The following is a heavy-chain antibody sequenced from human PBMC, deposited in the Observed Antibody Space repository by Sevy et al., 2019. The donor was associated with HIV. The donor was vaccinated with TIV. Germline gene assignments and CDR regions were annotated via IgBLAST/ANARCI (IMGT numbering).Heavy chain of an antibody. Sequence: GGSLRLSCTASGLTFGDYAMSWFRQAPGKGLEWVGFIRSKAYGGTTEYAASVKGRFTISRDDSKSIAYLQMNSLKTEDTAVYYCTRDSSQLWRYESAFDIWGQGTMVTVSS. CDR1: GLTFGDYA. D-gene: IGHD2-2*01. CDR2: IRSKAYGGTT. J-gene: IGHJ3*02. CDR3: TRDSSQLWRYESAFDI. V-gene: IGHV3-49*03.